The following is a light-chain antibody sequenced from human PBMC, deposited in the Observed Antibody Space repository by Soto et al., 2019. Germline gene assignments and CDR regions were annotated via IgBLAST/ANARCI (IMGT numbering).Light chain of an antibody. CDR2: RNK. CDR1: RSNIGSNY. Sequence: QSVLTQPPSASGTPGQRVTFSCSGGRSNIGSNYVFWYQQCPGTAPNLLIYRNKPRPSGVPDRFSGSKSGTSASLAISGLRSEDEADYYCTSWDDSLDHVVFGGGTKLTVL. CDR3: TSWDDSLDHVV. V-gene: IGLV1-47*01. J-gene: IGLJ2*01.